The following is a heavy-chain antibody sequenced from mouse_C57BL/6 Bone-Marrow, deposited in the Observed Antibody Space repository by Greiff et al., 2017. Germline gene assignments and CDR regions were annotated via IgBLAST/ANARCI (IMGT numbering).Heavy chain of an antibody. CDR3: ARYVTSWDPYYAMDY. V-gene: IGHV7-3*01. J-gene: IGHJ4*01. D-gene: IGHD4-1*01. CDR2: IRNKANGYTT. CDR1: GFTFTDYY. Sequence: EVQVVESGGGLVQPGGSLSLSCAASGFTFTDYYMSWVRQPPGKALEWLGFIRNKANGYTTEYSASVKGRFTISRDNSQSILYLQMNALRAEDSATYYCARYVTSWDPYYAMDYWGQGTSVTVSS.